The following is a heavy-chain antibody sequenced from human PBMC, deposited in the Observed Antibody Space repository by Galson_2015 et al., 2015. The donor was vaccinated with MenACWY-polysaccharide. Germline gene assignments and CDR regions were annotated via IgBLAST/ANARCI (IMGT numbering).Heavy chain of an antibody. D-gene: IGHD3-22*01. CDR2: INQDGREV. Sequence: SLRLSCAAAGFTFSNFWMRWVRQAPGMGLEWVANINQDGREVYYVDSVKGRFAISRDNPKNSLYLQMNSLRPEDTAVYYCARYVTTGGQIRYFDYWGQGALVTVSS. J-gene: IGHJ4*02. V-gene: IGHV3-7*01. CDR3: ARYVTTGGQIRYFDY. CDR1: GFTFSNFW.